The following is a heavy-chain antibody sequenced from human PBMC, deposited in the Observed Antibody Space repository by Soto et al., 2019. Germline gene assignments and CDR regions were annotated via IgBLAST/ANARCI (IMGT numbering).Heavy chain of an antibody. CDR1: GFSFRNYD. CDR3: VRTDRDFYGLDV. J-gene: IGHJ6*02. V-gene: IGHV3-13*05. CDR2: ISAAGDP. Sequence: EVQLVESGGGLVQPGGSLRLSCEASGFSFRNYDMHWVRQGTGKGLEWVYGISAAGDPDYADSVEVRFTISRENAQYSFFLQMYSRRAGDTAVYYCVRTDRDFYGLDVLGQGTTVIVSS.